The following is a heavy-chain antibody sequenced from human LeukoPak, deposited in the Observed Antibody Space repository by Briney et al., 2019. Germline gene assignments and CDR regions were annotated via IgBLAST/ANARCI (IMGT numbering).Heavy chain of an antibody. V-gene: IGHV3-33*01. D-gene: IGHD1-26*01. CDR1: GFTFSSYG. J-gene: IGHJ4*02. CDR3: ARELVGATSLYYFDY. Sequence: GGSLRLSCAASGFTFSSYGMHWVRQAPGKGLEWGAVIWYDGSNKYYADSVKGRFTISRDNSKNTLYLQMNSLRAEDTAVYYCARELVGATSLYYFDYWGQGTLVTVSS. CDR2: IWYDGSNK.